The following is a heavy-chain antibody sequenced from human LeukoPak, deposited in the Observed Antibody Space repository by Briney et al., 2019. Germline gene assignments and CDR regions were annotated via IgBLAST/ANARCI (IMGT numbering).Heavy chain of an antibody. V-gene: IGHV4-39*07. CDR1: GGSISSSSYY. Sequence: SETLSLTCTVSGGSISSSSYYWGWIRQPPGKGLEWIGRIYTSGSTNCNPSLKSRVTMSVDTSKNQFSLKLSSVTAADTAVYYCVYTERGAWFDPWGQGTLVTVSS. CDR2: IYTSGST. J-gene: IGHJ5*02. D-gene: IGHD2-2*02. CDR3: VYTERGAWFDP.